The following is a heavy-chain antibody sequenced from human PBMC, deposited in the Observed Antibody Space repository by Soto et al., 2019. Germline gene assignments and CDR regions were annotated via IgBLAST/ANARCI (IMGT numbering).Heavy chain of an antibody. Sequence: ASVKVSCKASGYIFTSYAMHWVRQAPGQRLEWMGWINAGNGNTKYSQKFQGRVTITRDTSASTAYMELSSLRSEDTAVYYCARRVAAAGTGCFDYWGQGTLVTVSS. CDR3: ARRVAAAGTGCFDY. J-gene: IGHJ4*02. CDR2: INAGNGNT. V-gene: IGHV1-3*01. CDR1: GYIFTSYA. D-gene: IGHD6-13*01.